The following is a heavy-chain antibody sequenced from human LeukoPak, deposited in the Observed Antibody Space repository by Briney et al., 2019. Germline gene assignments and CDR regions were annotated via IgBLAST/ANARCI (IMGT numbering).Heavy chain of an antibody. J-gene: IGHJ4*02. CDR2: INHSGST. CDR1: GFTFSNAW. CDR3: ARFFPYRAFDY. V-gene: IGHV4-34*01. Sequence: PGGSLRLSCAASGFTFSNAWMSWVRQAPGKGLEWIGEINHSGSTNYNPSLKGRVTISVDTSKNQFSLKLSSVTAADTAVYYCARFFPYRAFDYWGQGTLVTVSS.